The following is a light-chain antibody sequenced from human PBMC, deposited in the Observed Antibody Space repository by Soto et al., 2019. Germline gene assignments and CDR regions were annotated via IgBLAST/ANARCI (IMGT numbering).Light chain of an antibody. CDR3: QQYYSTPYT. CDR2: WAS. V-gene: IGKV4-1*01. CDR1: QSILYSSNNKNY. J-gene: IGKJ2*01. Sequence: DIVMTQSPDSLAVSLGERATINCKSSQSILYSSNNKNYLAWYQQMPGQPPKLLIYWASTRESGVPDRFSGSGSGTDFTITISSLQAEDVAVYYCQQYYSTPYTFGQGTKLEIK.